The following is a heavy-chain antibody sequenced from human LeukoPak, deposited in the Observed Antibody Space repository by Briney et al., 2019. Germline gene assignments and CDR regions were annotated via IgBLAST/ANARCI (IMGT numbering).Heavy chain of an antibody. CDR3: AKDVYGGSDY. Sequence: PGGSLRLSCAASGFTFSSYGMHWVRQAPGKGLEWVAVISYDGSNKYYADSVKGRFTISRDNSKNTLYLRMNGLRAEDTAVYYCAKDVYGGSDYWGQGTLVTVSS. CDR2: ISYDGSNK. CDR1: GFTFSSYG. J-gene: IGHJ4*02. V-gene: IGHV3-30*18. D-gene: IGHD4-23*01.